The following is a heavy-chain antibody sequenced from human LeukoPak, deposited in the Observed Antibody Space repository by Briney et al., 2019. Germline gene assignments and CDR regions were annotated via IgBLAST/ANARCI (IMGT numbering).Heavy chain of an antibody. Sequence: KTSETLSLTCTVSGGSISSGDYYWSWIRQPPGKGLEWIGYIYYSGSTNYNPSLRSRVTMALDTPKNQFSLKLSSVTAADTAVYYCARATAYYCIDYWGQGTLVTVSS. CDR3: ARATAYYCIDY. CDR1: GGSISSGDYY. V-gene: IGHV4-61*08. CDR2: IYYSGST. D-gene: IGHD3-16*01. J-gene: IGHJ4*02.